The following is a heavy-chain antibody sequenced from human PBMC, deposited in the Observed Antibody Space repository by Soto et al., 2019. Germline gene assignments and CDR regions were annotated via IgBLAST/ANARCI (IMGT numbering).Heavy chain of an antibody. CDR1: GYTFTGYY. V-gene: IGHV1-2*04. CDR3: ARDRSIAARPGYYYMDV. CDR2: INPNSGGT. D-gene: IGHD6-6*01. J-gene: IGHJ6*03. Sequence: QVQLVQSGAEVKKPGASVKVSCKASGYTFTGYYMHWVRLAPGQGLEWMGWINPNSGGTNYAQKFQGWVTMTRDTSISTAYMELSRLRSDDTAVYYCARDRSIAARPGYYYMDVWGKGTTVTVSS.